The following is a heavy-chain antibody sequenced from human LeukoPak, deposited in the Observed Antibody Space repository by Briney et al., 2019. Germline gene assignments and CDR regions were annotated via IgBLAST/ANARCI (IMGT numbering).Heavy chain of an antibody. CDR2: INHSGST. CDR3: ARGGIFGVVKKIKNYFDY. J-gene: IGHJ4*02. D-gene: IGHD3-3*01. V-gene: IGHV4-34*01. Sequence: SETLSLTCAVYVGSFSGYYWSWIRQPPWKGLEWIGEINHSGSTNYNPSLKSRVTISVDTSKNQFSLKLSSVTAADTAVYYCARGGIFGVVKKIKNYFDYWGQGTLVTVSS. CDR1: VGSFSGYY.